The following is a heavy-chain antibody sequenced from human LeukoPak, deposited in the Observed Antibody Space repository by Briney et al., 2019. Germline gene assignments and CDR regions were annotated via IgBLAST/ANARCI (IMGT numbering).Heavy chain of an antibody. J-gene: IGHJ4*02. CDR1: GFTFSSYA. Sequence: GGSLRLSCAASGFTFSSYAMHWVRQAPGKGLEWVAVISYDGSNKYYADSVKGRFTISRDNSKNTLYLQMNSLRAEDTAVYYCARGRGATTFDYWGQGTLVTVSS. CDR3: ARGRGATTFDY. V-gene: IGHV3-30-3*01. D-gene: IGHD1-26*01. CDR2: ISYDGSNK.